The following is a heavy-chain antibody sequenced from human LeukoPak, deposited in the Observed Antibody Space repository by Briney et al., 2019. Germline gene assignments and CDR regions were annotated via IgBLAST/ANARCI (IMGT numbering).Heavy chain of an antibody. D-gene: IGHD6-6*01. J-gene: IGHJ6*03. CDR3: ASGGGTYSSSWDYYYYMDV. Sequence: GASVKVSCKASGYTFTSYGISWVRQAPGQGLEWMGWISAYNGNTNYAQKLQGRVTMTTDTSTSTAYMELRSLRSDDTAVYYCASGGGTYSSSWDYYYYMDVWGKGTMVTVSS. CDR2: ISAYNGNT. CDR1: GYTFTSYG. V-gene: IGHV1-18*01.